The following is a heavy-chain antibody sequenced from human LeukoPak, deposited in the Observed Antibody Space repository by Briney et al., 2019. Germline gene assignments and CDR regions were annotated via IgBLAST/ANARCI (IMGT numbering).Heavy chain of an antibody. CDR2: IWDDGSNK. V-gene: IGHV3-33*01. D-gene: IGHD3-10*01. CDR1: GLNFNDYD. Sequence: GGSLRLPCAASGLNFNDYDMDWVRQAPGKGPEWVAVIWDDGSNKYYAESVKGRFTISRDSSKNMLYLQMNSLRVEDTAVYYCARERGGQDWDFDLWGRGTLVTVSS. J-gene: IGHJ2*01. CDR3: ARERGGQDWDFDL.